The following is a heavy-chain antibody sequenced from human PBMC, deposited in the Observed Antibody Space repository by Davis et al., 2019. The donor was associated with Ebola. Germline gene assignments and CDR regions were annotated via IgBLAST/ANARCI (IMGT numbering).Heavy chain of an antibody. Sequence: MPGGSLRLSCAVSGGSLSSSNWWSWARQPPGKGLEWIGEIYHSGSTNYNPSLKSRVTISVDTSKNQFSLKLSSVTAADTAVYYCARGPDCSGGSCYSGSWGYKNYWGQGTMVTVSS. CDR1: GGSLSSSNW. CDR3: ARGPDCSGGSCYSGSWGYKNY. V-gene: IGHV4-4*02. D-gene: IGHD2-15*01. J-gene: IGHJ4*02. CDR2: IYHSGST.